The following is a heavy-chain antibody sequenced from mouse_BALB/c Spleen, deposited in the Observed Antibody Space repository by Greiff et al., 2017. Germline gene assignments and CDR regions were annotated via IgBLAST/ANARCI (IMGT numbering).Heavy chain of an antibody. V-gene: IGHV1-9*01. CDR2: ILPGSGST. CDR3: ARWGYDHAMDY. D-gene: IGHD2-14*01. J-gene: IGHJ4*01. CDR1: GYTFSSYW. Sequence: QVQLQQSGAELMKPGASVKISCKATGYTFSSYWIEWVKQRPGHGLEWIGEILPGSGSTNYNEKFKGKATFTADTSSNTAYMQLSSLTSEDSAVYYCARWGYDHAMDYWGQGTSVTVSS.